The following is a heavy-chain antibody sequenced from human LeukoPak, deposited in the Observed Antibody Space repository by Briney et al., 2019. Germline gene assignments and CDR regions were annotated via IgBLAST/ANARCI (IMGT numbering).Heavy chain of an antibody. D-gene: IGHD6-13*01. CDR2: IKQDGSEK. Sequence: HPGGSLRLSCAASGFTFSSYAMSWVRQAPGKGLEWVANIKQDGSEKYYVDSVKGRFTISRDNAKNSLYLQMNSLRAEDTAVYYCARVGSGSSWDSHFDYWGQGTLVTVSS. V-gene: IGHV3-7*01. CDR1: GFTFSSYA. J-gene: IGHJ4*02. CDR3: ARVGSGSSWDSHFDY.